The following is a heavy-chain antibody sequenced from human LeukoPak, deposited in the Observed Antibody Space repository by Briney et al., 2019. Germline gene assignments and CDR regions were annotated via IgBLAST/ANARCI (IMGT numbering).Heavy chain of an antibody. CDR1: GFTFSSYG. V-gene: IGHV3-30*18. CDR3: AKDDYYDTSGYRD. J-gene: IGHJ4*02. D-gene: IGHD3-22*01. CDR2: ISYDVGKK. Sequence: GGSLRLSCAASGFTFSSYGMHWVRQAPGKRLEWVAVISYDVGKKYYADSVKGRFTISRDNSKNTLYLQMNSLRAEDTAVYYCAKDDYYDTSGYRDWGQGTLVTVSS.